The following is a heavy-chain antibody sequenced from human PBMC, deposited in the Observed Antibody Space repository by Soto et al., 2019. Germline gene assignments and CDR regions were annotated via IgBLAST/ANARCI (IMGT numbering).Heavy chain of an antibody. J-gene: IGHJ6*02. D-gene: IGHD6-6*01. Sequence: ASVKVSCKASGYTFTSYGINWVRQAPGQGLEWMGWISAYNGNTNYAQKLQGRVTMTTDTSTSTAYMELRSLRSDDTAVYYCARDRLIAARPKSYYYYGMDVWGQGTTVTVSS. CDR2: ISAYNGNT. CDR1: GYTFTSYG. V-gene: IGHV1-18*01. CDR3: ARDRLIAARPKSYYYYGMDV.